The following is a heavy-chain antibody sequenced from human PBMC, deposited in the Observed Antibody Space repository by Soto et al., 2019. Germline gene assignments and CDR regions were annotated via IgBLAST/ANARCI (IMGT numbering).Heavy chain of an antibody. CDR2: ISAHNGKT. J-gene: IGHJ4*02. CDR3: ASGRYGDY. D-gene: IGHD1-1*01. CDR1: GYIFTSYG. Sequence: QAHLVQSGPEVKKPGASVKVSCKGSGYIFTSYGIAWVRQAPGQGLEWMGWISAHNGKTEYAQKFQGRVTVTRDTSTSTAYLERRSLRSDDTALYYCASGRYGDYWGQGALVTVSS. V-gene: IGHV1-18*01.